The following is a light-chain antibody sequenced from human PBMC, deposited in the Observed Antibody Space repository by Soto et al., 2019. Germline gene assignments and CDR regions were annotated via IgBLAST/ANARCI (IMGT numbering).Light chain of an antibody. J-gene: IGLJ2*01. CDR3: SSYTSSSTLVV. Sequence: QSALTQPASVSGSPGQSITISCTGTSSDVGGYNYVSWYQQHPGKAPKLMIFDVSYRPSGVSNRCSGSKSGNTASLTISGLQAEDEADYYCSSYTSSSTLVVFGGGTKVTVL. CDR1: SSDVGGYNY. V-gene: IGLV2-14*01. CDR2: DVS.